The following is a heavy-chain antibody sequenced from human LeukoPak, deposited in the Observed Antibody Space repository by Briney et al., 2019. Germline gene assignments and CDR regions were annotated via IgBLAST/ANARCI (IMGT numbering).Heavy chain of an antibody. V-gene: IGHV3-21*01. J-gene: IGHJ4*02. CDR2: ISSSSSYI. Sequence: PGGSLRLSCAASGFTFSSYGMHWVRQAPGKGLEWVSSISSSSSYIYYADSVKGRFTISRDNAKNSLYLQMNSLRAEDTAVYYCARALTYCSGGSCWVFDYWGQGTLVTVSS. CDR1: GFTFSSYG. D-gene: IGHD2-15*01. CDR3: ARALTYCSGGSCWVFDY.